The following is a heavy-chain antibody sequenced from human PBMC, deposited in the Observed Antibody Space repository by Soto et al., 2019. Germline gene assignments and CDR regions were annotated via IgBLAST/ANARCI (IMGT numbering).Heavy chain of an antibody. CDR3: AKGPWGYSSSWSSGLFDY. J-gene: IGHJ4*02. CDR1: GFTFSSYA. Sequence: GGSLRLSCAASGFTFSSYAMSWVRQAPGKGLEWVSAISGSGGSTYYADSVKGRFTISRDNSKNTLYLQMNSLRAEDTAVYYCAKGPWGYSSSWSSGLFDYWGQGTLVTVSS. CDR2: ISGSGGST. V-gene: IGHV3-23*01. D-gene: IGHD6-13*01.